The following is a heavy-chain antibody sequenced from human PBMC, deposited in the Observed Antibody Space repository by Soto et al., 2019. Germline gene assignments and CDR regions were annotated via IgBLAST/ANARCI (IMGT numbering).Heavy chain of an antibody. CDR1: DGSISRSSYY. J-gene: IGHJ3*02. CDR3: ARRPMVGPVAENAFDI. V-gene: IGHV4-39*01. CDR2: VYYSGTT. D-gene: IGHD6-19*01. Sequence: LSLTRSVSDGSISRSSYYWNWIRQSPGKGLEWIGSVYYSGTTYYNPSLKRRVTISVDTYNQFSLKLSSVTAADTAYYFCARRPMVGPVAENAFDIWGQGTRVTVSS.